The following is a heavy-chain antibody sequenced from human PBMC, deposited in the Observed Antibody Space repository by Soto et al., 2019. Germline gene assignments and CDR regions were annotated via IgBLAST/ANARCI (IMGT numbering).Heavy chain of an antibody. CDR2: INAGNGNT. J-gene: IGHJ4*02. V-gene: IGHV1-3*01. Sequence: ASVKVSCKASGYTFTSYAMHWVRQAPGQRLEWMGWINAGNGNTKYSQKFQGRVTMARDTSTSTVYMELNSLRSEDTAVYFCARGIAVAATIDYWGQGTLVTVSS. D-gene: IGHD2-15*01. CDR1: GYTFTSYA. CDR3: ARGIAVAATIDY.